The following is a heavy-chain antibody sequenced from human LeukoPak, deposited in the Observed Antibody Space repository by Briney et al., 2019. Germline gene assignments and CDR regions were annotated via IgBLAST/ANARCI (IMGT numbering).Heavy chain of an antibody. J-gene: IGHJ4*02. Sequence: GGSLRLSCAASGFTFSSYAMSWVRQAPGKGLEWVSAISGSGGSTYYADSVKVRFTISRDNSKNTLYLQMNSLRAEDTAVYYCAKDGSYGSGSSPPDYFDYWGQGTLVTVSS. CDR2: ISGSGGST. D-gene: IGHD3-10*01. V-gene: IGHV3-23*01. CDR3: AKDGSYGSGSSPPDYFDY. CDR1: GFTFSSYA.